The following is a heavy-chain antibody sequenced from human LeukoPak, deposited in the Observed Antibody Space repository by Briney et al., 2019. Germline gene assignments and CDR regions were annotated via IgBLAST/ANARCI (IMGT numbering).Heavy chain of an antibody. J-gene: IGHJ4*02. CDR3: ASGGGPIFGVVVYYFDY. CDR1: GGTFSSYA. D-gene: IGHD3-3*01. V-gene: IGHV1-69*13. Sequence: SVKVSCKASGGTFSSYAISWVRQAPGQGLEWMGGIIPIFGTANYAQKFQGRVTITADESTSTAYTELSSLRSEDTAVYYCASGGGPIFGVVVYYFDYWGQGTLVTVSS. CDR2: IIPIFGTA.